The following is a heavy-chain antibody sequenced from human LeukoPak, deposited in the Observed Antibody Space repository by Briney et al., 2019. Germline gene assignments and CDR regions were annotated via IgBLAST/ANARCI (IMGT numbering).Heavy chain of an antibody. CDR1: GGSINSRY. V-gene: IGHV4-59*11. J-gene: IGHJ4*02. CDR2: IFYSGST. D-gene: IGHD6-19*01. CDR3: ARAGSGWYYFDY. Sequence: SETLSLTCTVSGGSINSRYWSWIRQPPGKGLEWIGYIFYSGSTNYNPSLKSRVTISVDTSKDRFSLKLSSVTAADTAVYYCARAGSGWYYFDYWGQGTLVTASS.